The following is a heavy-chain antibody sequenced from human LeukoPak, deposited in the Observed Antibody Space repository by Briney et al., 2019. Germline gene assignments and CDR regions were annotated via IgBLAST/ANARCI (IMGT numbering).Heavy chain of an antibody. J-gene: IGHJ6*03. CDR3: ARGPRSGTNYYYYYMDV. Sequence: ASVKVSCKVSGYTLTELSMHWVRQAPGKGLEWMGGFDPEDGETIYAQKFQGRVTMTEDTSTDTAYMELSSLRSEDTAVYYCARGPRSGTNYYYYYMDVWGKGTTVTISS. V-gene: IGHV1-24*01. CDR1: GYTLTELS. D-gene: IGHD3-10*01. CDR2: FDPEDGET.